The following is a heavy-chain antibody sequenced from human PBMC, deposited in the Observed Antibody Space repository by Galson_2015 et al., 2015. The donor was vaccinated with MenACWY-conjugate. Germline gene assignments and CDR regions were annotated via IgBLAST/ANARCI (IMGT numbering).Heavy chain of an antibody. V-gene: IGHV3-23*01. CDR2: IGNSGGST. J-gene: IGHJ4*02. CDR3: AKGAWGTFDY. CDR1: GFTFNNYA. D-gene: IGHD3-16*01. Sequence: SLRLSCAASGFTFNNYAMNWVRQVPGKGLEWVSVIGNSGGSTPYADSVKGRFTISRDNSKNTLYLQMNSLRAEDTAVYYCAKGAWGTFDYWGQGTLVTVSS.